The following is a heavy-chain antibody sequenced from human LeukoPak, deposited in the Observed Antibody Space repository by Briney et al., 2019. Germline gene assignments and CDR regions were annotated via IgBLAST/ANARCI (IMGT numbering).Heavy chain of an antibody. D-gene: IGHD3-10*01. CDR2: INHSGST. Sequence: SETLSLTCAVYGGSFSGYYWSWIRPPPGKGLEWIGEINHSGSTNYNPSLKSRVTIPVDKSKNQFSLKLTSGPAADPALYFCSRLGFGEYYFDYWGQGTLVTVSS. CDR3: SRLGFGEYYFDY. CDR1: GGSFSGYY. J-gene: IGHJ4*02. V-gene: IGHV4-34*01.